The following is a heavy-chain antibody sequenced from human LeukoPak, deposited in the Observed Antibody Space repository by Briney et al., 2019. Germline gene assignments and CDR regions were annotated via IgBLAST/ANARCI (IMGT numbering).Heavy chain of an antibody. Sequence: GGSLRLSCAASGFTVSSNYMSWVRQAPGEGLEWVSVIYSGGSTYYADSVKGRFTISRDNSKNTLYLQMNSLRADDTAVYYCARRLSTGYYEFWGQGTLVTVSS. J-gene: IGHJ4*02. V-gene: IGHV3-66*01. CDR3: ARRLSTGYYEF. D-gene: IGHD3-9*01. CDR2: IYSGGST. CDR1: GFTVSSNY.